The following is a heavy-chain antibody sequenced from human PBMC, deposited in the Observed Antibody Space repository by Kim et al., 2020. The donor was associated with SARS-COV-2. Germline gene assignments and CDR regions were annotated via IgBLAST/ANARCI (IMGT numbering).Heavy chain of an antibody. V-gene: IGHV1-69*13. J-gene: IGHJ5*02. D-gene: IGHD1-1*01. CDR3: AILKRFTSDWTEGDWFDP. Sequence: SVKVSCKASGDTYRNYNINWVRQAPGQGLEWMGGIFPILDSAKYAPSFQGRLTISADESTSTAFMELTSLTSADTAVYYCAILKRFTSDWTEGDWFDPW. CDR2: IFPILDSA. CDR1: GDTYRNYN.